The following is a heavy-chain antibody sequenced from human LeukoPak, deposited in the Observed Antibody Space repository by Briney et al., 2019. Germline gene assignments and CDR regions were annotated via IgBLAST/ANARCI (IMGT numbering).Heavy chain of an antibody. CDR1: GVSISTRSYY. J-gene: IGHJ4*02. CDR3: ARPHSGYKGY. D-gene: IGHD5-12*01. V-gene: IGHV4-39*01. CDR2: MFYTGST. Sequence: PSETLSLTCTVSGVSISTRSYYWGWLRQPPGKGLEWIVRMFYTGSTHYNPSLKSQITVSADTTKNQFSLKLSSVTAADTAVYYCARPHSGYKGYWGQGTLVTVSS.